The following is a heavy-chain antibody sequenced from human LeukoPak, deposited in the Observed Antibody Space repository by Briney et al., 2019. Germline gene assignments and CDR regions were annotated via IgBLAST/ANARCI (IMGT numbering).Heavy chain of an antibody. CDR2: INSDGSST. CDR3: ARVNRYSYGAHDY. J-gene: IGHJ4*02. D-gene: IGHD5-18*01. Sequence: GGSLRLSCAASGFTFSSYWMHWVRQAPGKGPVWVSRINSDGSSTSYADSVKGRFTISRDNAKNTLYLQMNSLRAEDTAVYYCARVNRYSYGAHDYWGQGTLVTVSS. CDR1: GFTFSSYW. V-gene: IGHV3-74*01.